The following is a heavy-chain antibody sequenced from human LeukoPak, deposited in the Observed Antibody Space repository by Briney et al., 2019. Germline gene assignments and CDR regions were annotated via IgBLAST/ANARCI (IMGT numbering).Heavy chain of an antibody. Sequence: ASVKVSCKVSGYTLTELSMHWVRQAPGKGLEWLGGYEPESAEMVHARNFQGRVTMIEDTSTDTAYLELSSLKSEDTAVYYCAAGTYYSLTTVYWGQGTLVTVSS. CDR2: YEPESAEM. J-gene: IGHJ4*02. D-gene: IGHD3-10*01. V-gene: IGHV1-24*01. CDR3: AAGTYYSLTTVY. CDR1: GYTLTELS.